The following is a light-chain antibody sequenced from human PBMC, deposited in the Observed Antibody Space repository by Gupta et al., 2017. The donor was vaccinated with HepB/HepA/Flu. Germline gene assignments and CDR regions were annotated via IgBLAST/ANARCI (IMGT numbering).Light chain of an antibody. J-gene: IGKJ1*01. V-gene: IGKV3-11*01. Sequence: EIVLTQSPATLSLSPGERATLSCRASQSISSYLAWYQQKPGQAPRLLIYEASNRATGIPARFRGSGSGTDFTRTISSLEPEDFAVYYCQQRSNGPPWTFGQGTKVEIK. CDR2: EAS. CDR3: QQRSNGPPWT. CDR1: QSISSY.